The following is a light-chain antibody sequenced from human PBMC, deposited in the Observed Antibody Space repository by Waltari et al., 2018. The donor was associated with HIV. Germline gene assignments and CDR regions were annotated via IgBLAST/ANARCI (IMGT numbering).Light chain of an antibody. CDR2: RDR. V-gene: IGLV3-1*01. CDR3: QAWDSSTVV. J-gene: IGLJ2*01. Sequence: SYELTQPPSVSVSPGQTASITCSGDKLGDKYACWYQQKAGQSPVLVIYRDRKRPSGIPERVSGSNSGNTATLTISGTQAMDEADYYCQAWDSSTVVFGGGTKLTVL. CDR1: KLGDKY.